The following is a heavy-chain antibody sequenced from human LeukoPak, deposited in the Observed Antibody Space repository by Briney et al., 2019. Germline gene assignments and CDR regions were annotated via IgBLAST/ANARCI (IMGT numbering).Heavy chain of an antibody. CDR3: ARGWVPSDITLK. D-gene: IGHD3-22*01. V-gene: IGHV3-33*01. Sequence: GGSLRLSCAASGFTFSSYDMHWVRQAPGKGLEWVAVIWYDGSNKYYADSVKGRFTISRDNSKNTLYLQMNSLRAEDTAVYYCARGWVPSDITLKWGQGTMVTDPS. CDR2: IWYDGSNK. CDR1: GFTFSSYD. J-gene: IGHJ3*01.